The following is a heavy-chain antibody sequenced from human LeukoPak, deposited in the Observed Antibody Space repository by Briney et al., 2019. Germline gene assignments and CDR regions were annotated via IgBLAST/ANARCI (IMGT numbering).Heavy chain of an antibody. V-gene: IGHV1-69*04. CDR2: IIPILGIA. Sequence: GASVKVSCKASGGTFSSYAISWVRQAPGQGLEWMGRIIPILGIANYAQKFQGRVTITADKSTSTAYMELSSLRSEDTAVYYCAKEGYGGLGYYFDYWGQGTLVTVSS. CDR1: GGTFSSYA. D-gene: IGHD5-12*01. J-gene: IGHJ4*02. CDR3: AKEGYGGLGYYFDY.